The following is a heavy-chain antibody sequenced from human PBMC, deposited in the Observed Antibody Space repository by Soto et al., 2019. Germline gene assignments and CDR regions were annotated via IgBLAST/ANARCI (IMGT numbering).Heavy chain of an antibody. CDR2: IYYSGST. CDR3: AREGGSSYFDY. Sequence: SETLSLTCTVSGGSISSYYWSWIRQPPGKGLEWIGHIYYSGSTNYNPSLKSRVTISVDTSKNQFSLKLSSVTAADTAVYYCAREGGSSYFDYWGQGTLVTVSS. J-gene: IGHJ4*02. CDR1: GGSISSYY. V-gene: IGHV4-59*01. D-gene: IGHD6-6*01.